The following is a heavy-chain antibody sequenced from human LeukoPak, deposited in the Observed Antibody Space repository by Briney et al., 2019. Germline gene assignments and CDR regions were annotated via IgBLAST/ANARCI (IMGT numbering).Heavy chain of an antibody. V-gene: IGHV4-39*01. CDR3: ASWSTYSSSWFSLNYYYYYGMDV. J-gene: IGHJ6*02. D-gene: IGHD6-13*01. Sequence: SETLSLTCTVSGGSISSSSYYWGWIRQPPGKGLEWIGSIYYSGSTYYNPSLKSRVTISVDTSKNQFSLKLSSVTAADTAVYYCASWSTYSSSWFSLNYYYYYGMDVWGQGTTVTVSS. CDR2: IYYSGST. CDR1: GGSISSSSYY.